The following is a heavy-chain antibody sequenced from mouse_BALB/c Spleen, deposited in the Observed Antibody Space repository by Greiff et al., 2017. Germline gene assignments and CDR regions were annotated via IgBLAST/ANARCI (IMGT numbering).Heavy chain of an antibody. CDR3: ARSKGFTTVVVPFDY. CDR2: IYPGDGDT. CDR1: GYAFSSSW. Sequence: QVQLKQSGPELVKPGASVKISCKASGYAFSSSWMNWVKQRPGQGLEWIGRIYPGDGDTNYNGKFKGKATLTAAKSSSTAYMQLSSLTSVDSAVYFCARSKGFTTVVVPFDYWGQGTTLTVSS. V-gene: IGHV1-82*01. J-gene: IGHJ2*01. D-gene: IGHD1-1*01.